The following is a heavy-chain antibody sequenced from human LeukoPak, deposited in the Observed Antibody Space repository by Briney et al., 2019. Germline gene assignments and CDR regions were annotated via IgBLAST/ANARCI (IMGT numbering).Heavy chain of an antibody. CDR3: ARERGINWFDP. CDR2: INTDGTNT. Sequence: PGGSLRLSCAASGYTFTNYWMHWVRQAPGAGLVWVSRINTDGTNTIYADSVRGRFTVSRDNAKNTLYLQMDSLRAEDTAVYYCARERGINWFDPWGQGTLVAVSS. J-gene: IGHJ5*02. D-gene: IGHD3-16*01. CDR1: GYTFTNYW. V-gene: IGHV3-74*01.